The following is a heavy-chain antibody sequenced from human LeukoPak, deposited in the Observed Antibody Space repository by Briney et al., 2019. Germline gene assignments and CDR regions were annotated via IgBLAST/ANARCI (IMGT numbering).Heavy chain of an antibody. V-gene: IGHV3-53*01. CDR1: GFTVSSSY. J-gene: IGHJ3*02. Sequence: GGSLRLSCAASGFTVSSSYMYWVRQAPGKGLEWVSFFYRGDSTYYADSVKGRFTISRDNSKNTLYLQMNSLRAEDMAVYYCAKDGDYWDAFDIWGQGTTVTVSS. CDR3: AKDGDYWDAFDI. D-gene: IGHD4-17*01. CDR2: FYRGDST.